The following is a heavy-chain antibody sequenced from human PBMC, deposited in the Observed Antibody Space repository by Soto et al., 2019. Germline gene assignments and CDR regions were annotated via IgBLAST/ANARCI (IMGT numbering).Heavy chain of an antibody. Sequence: GGSLRLSCVASGLTVSHNYMAWVRQAPEMGLEWVSILYTEGTTYYADSVKGRFTISRDSSKNTLYLQMNSLRAEDTAVYYCARFGGSYDYGDYVDWGQGTMVTVSS. CDR2: LYTEGTT. J-gene: IGHJ3*01. D-gene: IGHD4-17*01. CDR3: ARFGGSYDYGDYVD. V-gene: IGHV3-53*01. CDR1: GLTVSHNY.